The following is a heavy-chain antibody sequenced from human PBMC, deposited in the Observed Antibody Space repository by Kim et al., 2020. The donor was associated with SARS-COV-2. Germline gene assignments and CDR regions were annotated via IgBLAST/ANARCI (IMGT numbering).Heavy chain of an antibody. J-gene: IGHJ1*01. CDR3: ARSWGGHTAHHNAH. D-gene: IGHD1-20*01. CDR1: RFTFSSYG. CDR2: IWHDGSND. V-gene: IGHV3-33*01. Sequence: GGSLRLSCVGSRFTFSSYGMHWVRQAPGQGLRWVASIWHDGSNDRYADSVEGRFSVSRDNSKNTLYLQMNDTRAEDTAAYFCARSWGGHTAHHNAHWGQG.